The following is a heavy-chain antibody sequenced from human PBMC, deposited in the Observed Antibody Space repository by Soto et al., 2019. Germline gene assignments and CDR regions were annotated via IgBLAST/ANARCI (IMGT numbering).Heavy chain of an antibody. CDR2: IYHSGST. D-gene: IGHD3-10*01. Sequence: SETLSLTCAVYGGSFSGYYWSWIRQPPGKGLEWIGYIYHSGSTYYNPSLKSRVTISVDRSKNQFSLKLSSVTAADTAVYYCARALYGSGSYGIDYWGQGTLVTVSS. CDR3: ARALYGSGSYGIDY. J-gene: IGHJ4*02. CDR1: GGSFSGYY. V-gene: IGHV4-34*01.